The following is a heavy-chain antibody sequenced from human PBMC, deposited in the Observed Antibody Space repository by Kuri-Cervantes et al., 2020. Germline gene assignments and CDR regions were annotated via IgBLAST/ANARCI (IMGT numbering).Heavy chain of an antibody. Sequence: LKISCAASGFTFSSYWMHWVRQAPGKGLVWVSRINSDGSSTSYADSVKGRFTISRDNAKNTLYLQMNSLRAEDTAVYYCARVRRGTTAIEYWYFDLWGRGTLVTVSS. V-gene: IGHV3-74*01. J-gene: IGHJ2*01. CDR2: INSDGSST. CDR3: ARVRRGTTAIEYWYFDL. D-gene: IGHD4-17*01. CDR1: GFTFSSYW.